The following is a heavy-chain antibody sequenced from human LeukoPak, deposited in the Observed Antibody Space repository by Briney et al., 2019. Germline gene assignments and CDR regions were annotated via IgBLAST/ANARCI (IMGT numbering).Heavy chain of an antibody. CDR3: ARGYYYYDILTGHDY. Sequence: ASVKVSFTASGYTFTSYGISWVRQAPGQGLEWMGWISAYNGNTNYSQKLQGRVTMTTDTSTSTAYMELRSLRSDDTAVYYCARGYYYYDILTGHDYWGQGTLVTVSS. CDR1: GYTFTSYG. V-gene: IGHV1-18*01. CDR2: ISAYNGNT. J-gene: IGHJ4*02. D-gene: IGHD3-9*01.